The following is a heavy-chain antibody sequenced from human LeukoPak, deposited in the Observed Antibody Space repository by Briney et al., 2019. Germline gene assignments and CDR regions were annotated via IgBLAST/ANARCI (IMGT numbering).Heavy chain of an antibody. J-gene: IGHJ4*02. D-gene: IGHD6-13*01. CDR3: ARDAAGAPQFDY. Sequence: GGSLRLSCAASGFTVSSNYMSWVRQAPGKGLEWVSVIYSGGSTYYADSVKGRFTISRDNSKNTLYLQMNSLRAEDTAVYYCARDAAGAPQFDYWGQGTLVTVSS. CDR2: IYSGGST. V-gene: IGHV3-66*01. CDR1: GFTVSSNY.